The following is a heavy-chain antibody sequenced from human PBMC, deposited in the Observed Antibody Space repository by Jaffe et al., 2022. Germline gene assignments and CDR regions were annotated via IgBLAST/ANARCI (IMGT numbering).Heavy chain of an antibody. CDR2: ISWDGGST. V-gene: IGHV3-43D*04. D-gene: IGHD2-21*02. CDR1: GFTFDDYA. J-gene: IGHJ3*02. Sequence: EVQLVESGGVVVQPGGSLRLSCAASGFTFDDYAMHWVRQAPGKGLEWVSLISWDGGSTYYADSVKGRFTISRDNSKNSLYLQMNSLRAEDTALYYCAKDPIKYCGGDCYSEGANAFDIWGQGTMVTVSS. CDR3: AKDPIKYCGGDCYSEGANAFDI.